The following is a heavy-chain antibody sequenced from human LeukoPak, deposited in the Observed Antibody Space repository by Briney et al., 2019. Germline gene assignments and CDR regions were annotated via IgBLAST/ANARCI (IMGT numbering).Heavy chain of an antibody. CDR1: GFTFSTYS. CDR3: ARDHMGYDY. D-gene: IGHD1-26*01. V-gene: IGHV3-21*01. CDR2: ISSSRDHI. J-gene: IGHJ4*02. Sequence: PGGSLRLSCAASGFTFSTYSMNWVRQAPGKGLEWVSSISSSRDHIYYADSVKGRFTISRDNAENSLHLQMNSLRAEDTAVYYCARDHMGYDYWGQGTLVTVST.